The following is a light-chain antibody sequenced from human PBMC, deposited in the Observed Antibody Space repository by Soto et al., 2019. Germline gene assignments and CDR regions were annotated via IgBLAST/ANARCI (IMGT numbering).Light chain of an antibody. J-gene: IGKJ4*01. CDR2: IAS. CDR1: QDITNW. V-gene: IGKV1-12*01. CDR3: QKYNTPPLT. Sequence: DIQMTQSPSSVSASVGDRVTITCRASQDITNWLTWYQQKPGKAPKVLIYIASRLQSGVPSRFSGRASGTDFTLTISSLQPEDVATYYCQKYNTPPLTFGGGTKVDIK.